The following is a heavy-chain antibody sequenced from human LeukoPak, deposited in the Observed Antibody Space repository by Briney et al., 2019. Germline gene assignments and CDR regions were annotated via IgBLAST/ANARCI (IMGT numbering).Heavy chain of an antibody. CDR2: ISYDGSNK. CDR1: GFTFSSYA. CDR3: ARDSRYCSSTSCYAPRYYYMDV. Sequence: GGSLRLSCAASGFTFSSYAMHWVCQAPGKGLEWVAVISYDGSNKYYADSVKGRFTISRDNSKNTLYLQMNSLRAEDTAVYYCARDSRYCSSTSCYAPRYYYMDVWGKGTTVTVSS. V-gene: IGHV3-30*04. J-gene: IGHJ6*03. D-gene: IGHD2-2*01.